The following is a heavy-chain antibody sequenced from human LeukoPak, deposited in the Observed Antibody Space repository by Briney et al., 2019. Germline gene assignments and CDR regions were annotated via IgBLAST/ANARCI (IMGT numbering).Heavy chain of an antibody. CDR2: ISSSSSYT. CDR3: AKVYAGTWYDK. Sequence: GGSLRLSCAASGFTFSDYYMSWIRQAPGKGLEWVSYISSSSSYTNYADSVKGRFTISRDNVKSSLYLQMNSLRAEDTAIYYCAKVYAGTWYDKWGQGTLVTVSS. V-gene: IGHV3-11*06. D-gene: IGHD3-16*01. CDR1: GFTFSDYY. J-gene: IGHJ5*02.